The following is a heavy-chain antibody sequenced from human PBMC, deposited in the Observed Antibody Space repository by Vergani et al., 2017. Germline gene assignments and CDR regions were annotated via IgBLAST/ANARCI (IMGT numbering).Heavy chain of an antibody. Sequence: EVQLVQSGAEVKKPGESLNISCKGSGYSFTSYWIGWVRQMPGKGLEWMGIIYPGDSDTRYSPSFQGQVTISADKSISTAYLQWSSLKASDTAMYYCARHALPGGLWFGELPRHYYYGMDVWGQGTTVTVSS. CDR3: ARHALPGGLWFGELPRHYYYGMDV. D-gene: IGHD3-10*01. V-gene: IGHV5-51*01. CDR1: GYSFTSYW. J-gene: IGHJ6*02. CDR2: IYPGDSDT.